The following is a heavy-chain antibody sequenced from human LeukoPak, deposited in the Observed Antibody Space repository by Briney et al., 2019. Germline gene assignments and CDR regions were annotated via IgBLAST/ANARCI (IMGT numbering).Heavy chain of an antibody. D-gene: IGHD2-15*01. Sequence: SVKVSCKASGGTFSSYAISWVRQAPGQGLEWMGAIIPIFGTANYAQKFQGRVTITADESTSTAYMELSSLRSEDTAVYYCASPRYPRDYYYYGMDVWGQGTTVTVSS. CDR1: GGTFSSYA. CDR2: IIPIFGTA. CDR3: ASPRYPRDYYYYGMDV. V-gene: IGHV1-69*13. J-gene: IGHJ6*01.